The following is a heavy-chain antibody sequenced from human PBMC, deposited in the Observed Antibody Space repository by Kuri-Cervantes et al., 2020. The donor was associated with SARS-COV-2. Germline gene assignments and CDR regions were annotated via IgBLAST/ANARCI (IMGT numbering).Heavy chain of an antibody. CDR2: IYPGDSDT. J-gene: IGHJ5*02. CDR3: AISPSSSSFWFDP. D-gene: IGHD6-6*01. CDR1: GYSFTSYW. V-gene: IGHV5-51*01. Sequence: KVSCKGSGYSFTSYWIGWVRQMPGEGLGWMGIIYPGDSDTRYSPSFQGLVIISADKSISTAYLQWRGLEASDTAMYYFAISPSSSSFWFDPWGQGTLVTVSS.